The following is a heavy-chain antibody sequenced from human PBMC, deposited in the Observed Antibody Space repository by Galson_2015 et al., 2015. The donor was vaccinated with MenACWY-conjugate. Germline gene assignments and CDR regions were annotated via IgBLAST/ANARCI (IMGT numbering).Heavy chain of an antibody. CDR1: GFTFDNYW. D-gene: IGHD1-1*01. V-gene: IGHV3-74*01. J-gene: IGHJ4*02. Sequence: SLRLSCAASGFTFDNYWMHWVRQPPGKGLEWISYIKADGSFSNYADSVKGRFTFSTDNAKNMVYLQMDGLGDEDTAVYFCARDNNWSFDSWGQGTLVIVSS. CDR2: IKADGSFS. CDR3: ARDNNWSFDS.